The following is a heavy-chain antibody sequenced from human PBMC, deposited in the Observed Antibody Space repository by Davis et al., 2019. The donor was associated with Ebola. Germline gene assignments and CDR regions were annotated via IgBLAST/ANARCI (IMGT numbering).Heavy chain of an antibody. CDR3: VRDGWGSLFDY. D-gene: IGHD7-27*01. CDR1: GFMFSNYW. CDR2: IKEDGSVK. J-gene: IGHJ4*02. Sequence: GESLKISCAASGFMFSNYWMAWGRQAPGKGLEWVAHIKEDGSVKDYVYSVKGRFTISRDNAKKSVYLQMNSLRVEDTAVYYCVRDGWGSLFDYWGQGTLVTVSS. V-gene: IGHV3-7*03.